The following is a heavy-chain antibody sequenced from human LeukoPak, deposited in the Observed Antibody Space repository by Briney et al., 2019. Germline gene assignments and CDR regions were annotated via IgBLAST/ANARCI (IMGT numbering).Heavy chain of an antibody. Sequence: SETLSLTCAVYGGSFSGYYWSWIRQPPGKGLEGIGEINQSGSTNYNPSLKSRVTISVDTSKNQFPLKLSSVTAADTAVYYCARGSAVAGTVYYYGMDVWGKGTTVTVSS. V-gene: IGHV4-34*01. J-gene: IGHJ6*04. D-gene: IGHD6-19*01. CDR3: ARGSAVAGTVYYYGMDV. CDR2: INQSGST. CDR1: GGSFSGYY.